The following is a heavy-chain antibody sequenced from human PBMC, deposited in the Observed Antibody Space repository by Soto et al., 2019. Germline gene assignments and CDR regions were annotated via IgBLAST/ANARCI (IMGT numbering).Heavy chain of an antibody. CDR2: IYDGGST. D-gene: IGHD3-10*01. Sequence: EVQLVESGGGLVQPGGSLRLSCAASGFTVSSNYMSWVRQAPGKGLEWVSVIYDGGSTYYADSVKGRFTISRDNSKNTLHLQMNSLRAEDTAVYYCARDMVRGLYPEYFQHWGQGTLVTVSS. V-gene: IGHV3-66*01. J-gene: IGHJ1*01. CDR1: GFTVSSNY. CDR3: ARDMVRGLYPEYFQH.